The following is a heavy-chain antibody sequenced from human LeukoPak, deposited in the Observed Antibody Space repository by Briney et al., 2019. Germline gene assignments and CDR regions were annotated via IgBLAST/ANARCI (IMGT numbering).Heavy chain of an antibody. CDR1: GVTVSSNY. CDR2: IYSGGST. V-gene: IGHV3-66*01. D-gene: IGHD5-12*01. Sequence: PGGSLRLSCAASGVTVSSNYRSWVRQAPGRGLEWVSVIYSGGSTYYADSVKGRFTISRDKSKNTLYLQMNSLRAEDTAVYYGPTDRSDIMGNYYGIDVWGPGTTVTVSS. CDR3: PTDRSDIMGNYYGIDV. J-gene: IGHJ6*02.